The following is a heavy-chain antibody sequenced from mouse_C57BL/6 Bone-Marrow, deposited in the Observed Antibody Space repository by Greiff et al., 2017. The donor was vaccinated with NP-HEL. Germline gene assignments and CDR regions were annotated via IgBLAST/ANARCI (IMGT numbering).Heavy chain of an antibody. CDR3: TILYGYEGGDWYFDV. Sequence: VKLQESGAELVRPGASVTLSCKASGYTFTDYEMHWVKQTPVHGLEWIGAIDPETGGTAYNQKFKGKAILTADKSSSTAYMELRSLTSEDSAVYYCTILYGYEGGDWYFDVWGTGTTVTVSS. CDR1: GYTFTDYE. CDR2: IDPETGGT. D-gene: IGHD2-2*01. V-gene: IGHV1-15*01. J-gene: IGHJ1*03.